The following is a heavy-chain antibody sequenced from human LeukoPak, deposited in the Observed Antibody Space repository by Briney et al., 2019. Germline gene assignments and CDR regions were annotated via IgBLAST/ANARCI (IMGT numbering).Heavy chain of an antibody. D-gene: IGHD1-20*01. CDR2: ISGNGRDT. CDR3: AKNVNGGNWYYFDY. V-gene: IGHV3-23*01. CDR1: GFTFSSYA. J-gene: IGHJ4*02. Sequence: GGSLRLSCAASGFTFSSYAMAWVRQAPGKGLEWVSAISGNGRDTYYPDSVRGRFTISRDNSKNTLYLQMSSLRAEDTAMFYCAKNVNGGNWYYFDYWGQGTLVTVSS.